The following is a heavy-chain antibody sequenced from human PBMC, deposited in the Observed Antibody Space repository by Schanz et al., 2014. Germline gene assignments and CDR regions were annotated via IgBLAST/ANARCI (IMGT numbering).Heavy chain of an antibody. D-gene: IGHD3-10*01. Sequence: EVQLVESGGGLVKPGGFLRLSCAASGFTFSDAWMSWVRQAPGKGLEWVGRIKSKFDGATTDYVAPVEGRFSISRDDSASALYLQMSSLNMEDTAVYYCATCQLWSEGGFDRWGQGALVTVSS. V-gene: IGHV3-15*01. J-gene: IGHJ5*02. CDR1: GFTFSDAW. CDR3: ATCQLWSEGGFDR. CDR2: IKSKFDGATT.